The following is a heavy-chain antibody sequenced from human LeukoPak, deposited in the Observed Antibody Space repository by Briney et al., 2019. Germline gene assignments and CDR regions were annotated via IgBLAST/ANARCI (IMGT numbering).Heavy chain of an antibody. J-gene: IGHJ6*03. CDR2: IYTTGST. V-gene: IGHV4-61*02. CDR1: GDSIGTSSNY. CDR3: ARATSSYFYYLDV. Sequence: SETLSLTCTVSGDSIGTSSNYWSWIRQPAGKGLEWIVRIYTTGSTNYNPSLESRVPISVDTPKNQFSLKLNSVSAADTAVYYCARATSSYFYYLDVWGKGTTVTISS. D-gene: IGHD1-1*01.